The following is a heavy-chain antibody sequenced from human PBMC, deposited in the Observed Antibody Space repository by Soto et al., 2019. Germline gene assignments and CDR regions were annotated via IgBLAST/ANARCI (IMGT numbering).Heavy chain of an antibody. CDR3: ARVPYYDILTGYLSYYYYYGMDV. J-gene: IGHJ6*02. CDR1: GGSISSSSYY. D-gene: IGHD3-9*01. Sequence: SETLSLTCTVSGGSISSSSYYWGWIRQPPGKGLEWIGSIYYSGSTYYNPSLKSRVTISVDTSKNQFSLKQSSVTAADTAVYYCARVPYYDILTGYLSYYYYYGMDVWGQGTTVTVSS. V-gene: IGHV4-39*07. CDR2: IYYSGST.